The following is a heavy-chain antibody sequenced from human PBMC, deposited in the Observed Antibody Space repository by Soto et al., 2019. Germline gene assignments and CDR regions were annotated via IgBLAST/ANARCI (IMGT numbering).Heavy chain of an antibody. Sequence: QVQLVESGGGLVKPGGSLRLACAASGFTFSDYFMSWVRQAPGKGLEWVSFISLGDSYKKTADSVKGRFTISRDNAKNSLYLQMNSLGAEDTALSYCVRESRTAEDGYDARGYYFDYWGQGTLVTVSS. CDR1: GFTFSDYF. J-gene: IGHJ4*02. D-gene: IGHD5-18*01. CDR2: ISLGDSYK. V-gene: IGHV3-11*06. CDR3: VRESRTAEDGYDARGYYFDY.